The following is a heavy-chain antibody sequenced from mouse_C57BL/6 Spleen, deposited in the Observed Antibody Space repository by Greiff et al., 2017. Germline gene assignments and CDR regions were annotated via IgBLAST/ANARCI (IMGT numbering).Heavy chain of an antibody. CDR2: INPSTGGT. D-gene: IGHD2-4*01. Sequence: EVQLQQSGPELVKPGASVKISCKASGYSFTGYYMNWVKQSPEKSLEWIGEINPSTGGTTYNQKFKAKATLTVDKSSSTAYMQLKSLTSEDSAVYYCARNYDYDSAMDYWGQGTSVTVSS. J-gene: IGHJ4*01. CDR3: ARNYDYDSAMDY. CDR1: GYSFTGYY. V-gene: IGHV1-42*01.